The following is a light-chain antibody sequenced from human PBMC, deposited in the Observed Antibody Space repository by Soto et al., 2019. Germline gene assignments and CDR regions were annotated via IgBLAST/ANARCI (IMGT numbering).Light chain of an antibody. J-gene: IGKJ2*01. Sequence: EIVLTQSPATLSLSPGERATLSCRASQSVSNYLVWYQQKPGRAPRLLIYEASKRATGIPARFSGSGSGTDFTLTISSREPEDFAVYYCQRRTNWQYTLGQGNKLEIK. CDR1: QSVSNY. CDR3: QRRTNWQYT. V-gene: IGKV3-11*01. CDR2: EAS.